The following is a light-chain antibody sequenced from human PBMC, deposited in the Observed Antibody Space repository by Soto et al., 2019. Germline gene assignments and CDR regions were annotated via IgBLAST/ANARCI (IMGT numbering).Light chain of an antibody. Sequence: DIVMTQSPDSLAVSLGERATINCKSSQSVLYTSNNKNYLAWYQQKPGQPPKLLIYWASNRESGVPDRFSGSGSETDFTLTISSLQAEDVAVYYCQQYYNNLFTCGPGTKVDIK. CDR3: QQYYNNLFT. CDR2: WAS. J-gene: IGKJ3*01. V-gene: IGKV4-1*01. CDR1: QSVLYTSNNKNY.